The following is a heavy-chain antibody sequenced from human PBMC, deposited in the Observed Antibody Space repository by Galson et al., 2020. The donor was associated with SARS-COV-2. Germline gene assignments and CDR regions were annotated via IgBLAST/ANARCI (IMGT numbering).Heavy chain of an antibody. CDR2: IYYSGST. CDR3: ATRYSYGQYH. J-gene: IGHJ5*02. D-gene: IGHD5-18*01. Sequence: SETLSLTCTVSGGSISSSSYYWGWIRQPPGKGREWIGSIYYSGSTYYNPSLKSRVTISVDTSKNQFSLKLSSVTAADTAVYYCATRYSYGQYHWGQGTLVTVSS. CDR1: GGSISSSSYY. V-gene: IGHV4-39*01.